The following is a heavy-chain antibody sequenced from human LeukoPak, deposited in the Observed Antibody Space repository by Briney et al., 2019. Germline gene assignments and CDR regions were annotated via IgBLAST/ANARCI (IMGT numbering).Heavy chain of an antibody. D-gene: IGHD2-2*01. CDR3: ARGLITDIVVVPAAAYYYYMDV. V-gene: IGHV4-61*02. Sequence: SETLSLTCTVSGGSISSGSYYWSWIRQPAGKGLEWIGRIYTSGSTNYNPSLKSRVTISVDTSKNQFSLKLSSVTAADTAVYYCARGLITDIVVVPAAAYYYYMDVWGKGTTVTVSS. CDR2: IYTSGST. CDR1: GGSISSGSYY. J-gene: IGHJ6*03.